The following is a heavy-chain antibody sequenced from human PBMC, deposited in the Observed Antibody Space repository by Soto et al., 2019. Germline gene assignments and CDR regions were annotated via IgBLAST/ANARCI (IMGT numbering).Heavy chain of an antibody. Sequence: QVQLVESGGGVVQPGRSLRLSCAASGFTFTNYALHWVRQAPGKGLEWVAAISFDGSNKFYADSVKGRFTISRDNSKNTLCLHIISRTTEDTAVYDCTRQQQPKARDYYYSGMKVWRQGTRVTVSS. CDR1: GFTFTNYA. V-gene: IGHV3-30-3*01. J-gene: IGHJ6*02. D-gene: IGHD1-1*01. CDR3: TRQQQPKARDYYYSGMKV. CDR2: ISFDGSNK.